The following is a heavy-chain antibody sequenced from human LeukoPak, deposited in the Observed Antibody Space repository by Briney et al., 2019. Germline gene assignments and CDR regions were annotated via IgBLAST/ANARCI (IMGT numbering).Heavy chain of an antibody. CDR1: GGSISIGGYY. J-gene: IGHJ4*02. V-gene: IGHV4-31*03. Sequence: PSETLSLTCTVSGGSISIGGYYWSWIRQYPGKGLEWIGYIYYSGSTYYNPSLSSRLTISVDTSKNQFSLRLSSVTAADTAVYYCARPYYYETNGDDNWGQGALVTVSS. CDR3: ARPYYYETNGDDN. D-gene: IGHD3-22*01. CDR2: IYYSGST.